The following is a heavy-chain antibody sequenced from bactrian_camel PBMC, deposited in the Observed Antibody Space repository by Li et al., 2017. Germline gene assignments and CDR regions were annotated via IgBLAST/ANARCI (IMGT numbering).Heavy chain of an antibody. CDR2: FDRDGTT. V-gene: IGHV3S53*01. D-gene: IGHD2*01. CDR3: AADWGVRGSCLSVNEYSY. CDR1: GDISGGYC. Sequence: VQLVESGGGSVQAGGSLRLSCAASGDISGGYCMAWFREAPGKDREAVAIFDRDGTTNYADSVKGGLTISKVNAKRTLTLRMNNVEPEDTDMYYCAADWGVRGSCLSVNEYSYWGQGTQVTVS. J-gene: IGHJ4*01.